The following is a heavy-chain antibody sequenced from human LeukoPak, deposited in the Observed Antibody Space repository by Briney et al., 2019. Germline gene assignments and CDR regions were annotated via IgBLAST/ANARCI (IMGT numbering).Heavy chain of an antibody. V-gene: IGHV3-30-3*01. J-gene: IGHJ5*02. CDR1: GFTFSDHA. D-gene: IGHD3-22*01. CDR3: ARDGYSSGLAPFDP. Sequence: GGSLRLSCAASGFTFSDHAMSWVRQAPGKGLEWVAVISYDGSNKYYADSVKGRFTISRDNSKNTLYLQMNSLRAEDTAVYYCARDGYSSGLAPFDPWGQGTLVTVSS. CDR2: ISYDGSNK.